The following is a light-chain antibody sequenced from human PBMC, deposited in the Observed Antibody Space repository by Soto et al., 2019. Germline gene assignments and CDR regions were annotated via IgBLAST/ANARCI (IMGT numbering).Light chain of an antibody. Sequence: DIQMTQCPSSVSASVVDRVTITGXASQGISSRLAWYQQKPGKAPKLLIYAASNLQSGVPSRFSGSGSGTDFTLTISSLQPEDFATYFCQQSYSTPPWTFGQGTKVDIK. CDR3: QQSYSTPPWT. CDR1: QGISSR. CDR2: AAS. V-gene: IGKV1-12*01. J-gene: IGKJ1*01.